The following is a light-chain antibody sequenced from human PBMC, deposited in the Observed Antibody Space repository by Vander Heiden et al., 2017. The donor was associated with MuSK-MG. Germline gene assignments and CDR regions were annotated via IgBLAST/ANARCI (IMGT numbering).Light chain of an antibody. CDR3: CSYAGSSTYVV. CDR1: RSDAGRYTL. J-gene: IGLJ2*01. CDR2: EVS. Sequence: QSALTQPASVSGSPGQSLPISCPGPRSDAGRYTLVSWYQQHPGKAPKLMIYEVSKRPSGVSNRFSGSKSGNTASLTISRLQAEDEADYYCCSYAGSSTYVVFGGGTKLTVL. V-gene: IGLV2-23*02.